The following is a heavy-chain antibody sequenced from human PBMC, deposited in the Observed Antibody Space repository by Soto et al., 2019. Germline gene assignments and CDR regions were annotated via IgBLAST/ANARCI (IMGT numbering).Heavy chain of an antibody. D-gene: IGHD3-16*02. Sequence: GGSLRLSCAASGFTFSSYWMSWVRQAPGKGLEWVANIKQDGSEKYYVDSVKGRFTISRDNAKNSLYLQMNSLRAEDTAVYYCAREQLGELSGDAFDIWGQGTMVTVSS. J-gene: IGHJ3*02. CDR1: GFTFSSYW. CDR2: IKQDGSEK. V-gene: IGHV3-7*01. CDR3: AREQLGELSGDAFDI.